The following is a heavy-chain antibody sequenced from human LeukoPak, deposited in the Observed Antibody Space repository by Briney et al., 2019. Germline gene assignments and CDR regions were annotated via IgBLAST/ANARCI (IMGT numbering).Heavy chain of an antibody. V-gene: IGHV3-21*01. D-gene: IGHD3-22*01. CDR1: GFSFSIYN. CDR3: ARDKYYSESSGYPYDI. J-gene: IGHJ3*02. Sequence: PGGSLRLSCEASGFSFSIYNMNWVRLAPGKGLEWVSSISGSSSHVLYADSVKGRFTSSRDNAKNSLYLQMSSLRVEDTAVYYCARDKYYSESSGYPYDIWGQGTMVTVSS. CDR2: ISGSSSHV.